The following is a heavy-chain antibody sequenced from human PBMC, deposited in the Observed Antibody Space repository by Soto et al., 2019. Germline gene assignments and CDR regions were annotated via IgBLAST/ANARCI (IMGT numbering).Heavy chain of an antibody. D-gene: IGHD6-13*01. CDR3: AKDFDPSIAAAAAYYYYGMDV. Sequence: PGGSLRLSCAASGFTFSSYGMHWVRQAPGKGLEWVAVISYDGSNKYYADSVKGRFTISRDNSKNTLYLQMNSLRAEDTAVYYCAKDFDPSIAAAAAYYYYGMDVWGQGTTVTGSS. CDR1: GFTFSSYG. CDR2: ISYDGSNK. V-gene: IGHV3-30*18. J-gene: IGHJ6*02.